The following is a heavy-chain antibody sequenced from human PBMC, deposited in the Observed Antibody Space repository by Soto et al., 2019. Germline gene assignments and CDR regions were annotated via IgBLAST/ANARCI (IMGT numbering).Heavy chain of an antibody. D-gene: IGHD6-19*01. CDR2: IDWGDEK. Sequence: GSGPTLVNPTQTLPLTCTFSGFSLSTSGMCVSWIRQPPGKALEWLALIDWGDEKYYSTSLKTRLTISKDTSKNQVVLTMTNMDPVDTATYYCARIRNTRGSGWYYFDYWGQGTLVTVSS. CDR1: GFSLSTSGMC. CDR3: ARIRNTRGSGWYYFDY. J-gene: IGHJ4*02. V-gene: IGHV2-70*01.